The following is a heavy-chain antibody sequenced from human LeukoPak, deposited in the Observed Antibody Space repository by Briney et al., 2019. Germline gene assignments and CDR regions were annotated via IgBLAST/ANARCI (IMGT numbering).Heavy chain of an antibody. CDR3: ARDRGFEMGLFDY. V-gene: IGHV3-23*01. D-gene: IGHD3-10*01. J-gene: IGHJ4*02. Sequence: GGSLRLSCAASGFTFSSYGMSWVRQAPGKGLEWVSAISGSGGSTYYADSVKGRFTISRDSAKNSLYLQMNSLRVEDTAVYYCARDRGFEMGLFDYWGQGTLVTVSS. CDR1: GFTFSSYG. CDR2: ISGSGGST.